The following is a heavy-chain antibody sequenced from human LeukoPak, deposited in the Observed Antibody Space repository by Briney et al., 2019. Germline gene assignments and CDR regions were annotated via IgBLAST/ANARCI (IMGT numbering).Heavy chain of an antibody. V-gene: IGHV3-11*06. CDR3: ARDYQGRGYSGYGLKDY. Sequence: GGSLRLSCAASGFSFSDYYMNWIRQAPGKGLEWVSYITTSSRYTNYADSVKGRFTISRGNAKNSLYLQMNSLRDEDTAVYYCARDYQGRGYSGYGLKDYWGQGTLVTVSS. CDR2: ITTSSRYT. J-gene: IGHJ4*02. CDR1: GFSFSDYY. D-gene: IGHD5-12*01.